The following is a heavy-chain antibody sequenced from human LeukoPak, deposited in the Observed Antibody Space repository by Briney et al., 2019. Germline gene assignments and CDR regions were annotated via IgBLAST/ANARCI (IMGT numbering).Heavy chain of an antibody. CDR2: IYTSGSI. D-gene: IGHD4-17*01. V-gene: IGHV4-4*07. CDR3: ARDHRRDYGEYHFDY. J-gene: IGHJ4*02. Sequence: SETLSLTCIVSGGSISSYYWSWIRQPAGKGLEWIGRIYTSGSINYNPSLKSRVTMSVDTSKNQFSLKLTSLTAADTAVYYCARDHRRDYGEYHFDYWGQGTLVTVSS. CDR1: GGSISSYY.